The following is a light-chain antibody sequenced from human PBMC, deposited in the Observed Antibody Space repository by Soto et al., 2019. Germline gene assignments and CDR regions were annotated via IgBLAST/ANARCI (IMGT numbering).Light chain of an antibody. CDR1: SSDVGGYNY. CDR2: EVS. V-gene: IGLV2-8*01. Sequence: QSALTQPPSASGSPGQSVTISCTGTSSDVGGYNYVSWYQQHPGKAPKLMIYEVSKRPSGVPDRFSGSKSGNTASLTVSGLQAEDEADYYCQSFDTRLTGSRVFGGGTKLTVL. CDR3: QSFDTRLTGSRV. J-gene: IGLJ3*02.